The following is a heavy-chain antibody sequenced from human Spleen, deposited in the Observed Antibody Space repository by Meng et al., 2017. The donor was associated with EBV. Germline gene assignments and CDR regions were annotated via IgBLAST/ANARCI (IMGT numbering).Heavy chain of an antibody. Sequence: QLRESCPGLVQPLETPSLTCTVSAGSVIRDNYYWSWIRQPPGKGLEYIGYVYGAGSPNYNPSLKSRVTISMDTSKIQVSLKLTSVTAADTAVYYCARDSGVRGEWGQGTLVTVSS. V-gene: IGHV4-61*01. CDR3: ARDSGVRGE. CDR1: AGSVIRDNYY. CDR2: VYGAGSP. J-gene: IGHJ4*02. D-gene: IGHD2-15*01.